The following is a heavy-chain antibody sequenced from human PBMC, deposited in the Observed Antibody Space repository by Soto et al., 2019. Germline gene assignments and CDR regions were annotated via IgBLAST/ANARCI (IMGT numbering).Heavy chain of an antibody. CDR3: ATDRLISCKSYDFEY. CDR2: ISRSGDRT. V-gene: IGHV3-64*02. CDR1: GFTFSSYN. D-gene: IGHD3-3*01. J-gene: IGHJ2*01. Sequence: EVQLVESGEGLVQPGGSLRLSCAASGFTFSSYNIHWIRQAPGKGLEFVSAISRSGDRTYYAGSVKGRFTIARDNCKSTVWLQMCMSMEEDLSMYYCATDRLISCKSYDFEYRGRGAL.